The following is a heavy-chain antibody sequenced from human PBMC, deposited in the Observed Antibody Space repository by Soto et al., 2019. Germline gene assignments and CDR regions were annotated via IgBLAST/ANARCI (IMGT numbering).Heavy chain of an antibody. CDR2: ISSSGSTI. D-gene: IGHD3-3*01. J-gene: IGHJ6*02. V-gene: IGHV3-11*01. CDR1: GFTFSDYY. CDR3: ASTKTRFLEWEDV. Sequence: QVQLVESGGGLVKPGGSLRLSCAASGFTFSDYYMSWIRQAPGKGLEWVSYISSSGSTIYYADSVKGRFTISRDNAKNSLYLQMNSLSGEDTAVYYCASTKTRFLEWEDVWGQGTTVTVSS.